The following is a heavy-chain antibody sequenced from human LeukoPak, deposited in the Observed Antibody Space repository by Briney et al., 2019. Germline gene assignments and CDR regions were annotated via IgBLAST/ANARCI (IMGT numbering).Heavy chain of an antibody. D-gene: IGHD6-13*01. CDR3: VRGHSTTWYPPPFDY. CDR2: ITTDGGNT. J-gene: IGHJ4*02. CDR1: GFTFSNYD. V-gene: IGHV3-64D*06. Sequence: PGGSLRLSCSASGFTFSNYDIHWVRQAPGKGLESVSVITTDGGNTYYADSVKGRFTIARDNSKNTLFLQMGSLKIEDTAVYYCVRGHSTTWYPPPFDYWGQGTLVTVSS.